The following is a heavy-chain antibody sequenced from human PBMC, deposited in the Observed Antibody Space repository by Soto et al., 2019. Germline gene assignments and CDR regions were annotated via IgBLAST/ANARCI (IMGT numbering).Heavy chain of an antibody. CDR3: ATSLGREFATGDY. V-gene: IGHV1-46*02. J-gene: IGHJ4*02. CDR2: INVCGGNT. CDR1: GYTLNNYY. D-gene: IGHD2-15*01. Sequence: QAQVVQSGAEVKEPGASVKVSCKTSGYTLNNYYIHWARQAPGQGLQWMGMINVCGGNTFYAQEFQVRVAMTSDTSASTVYMELNGLTSDDTAVYYCATSLGREFATGDYWGQGSLVTVSS.